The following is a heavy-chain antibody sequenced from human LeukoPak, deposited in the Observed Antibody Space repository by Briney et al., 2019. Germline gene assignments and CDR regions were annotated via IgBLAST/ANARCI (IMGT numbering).Heavy chain of an antibody. J-gene: IGHJ5*02. V-gene: IGHV3-11*05. CDR3: ARDPSRDYQSFLDP. CDR2: ISSSSYT. CDR1: GFTFSDYY. D-gene: IGHD3-10*01. Sequence: PGGSLRLSCAASGFTFSDYYMSWIRQAPGKGLEWVSYISSSSYTNYADSVKGRFTISRDNAKNSLYLQMNSLRAEDTAVYYCARDPSRDYQSFLDPWGQGTPVTVSS.